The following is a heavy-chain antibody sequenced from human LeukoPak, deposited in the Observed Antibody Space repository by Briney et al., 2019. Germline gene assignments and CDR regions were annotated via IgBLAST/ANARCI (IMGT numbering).Heavy chain of an antibody. D-gene: IGHD6-19*01. CDR3: ARHSSAWPDAFDI. Sequence: SETLSLTCTVSGGSISSYYWSWIRQPPGKGLEWIGYIYYSGSTNYNPSLKSRVTISVDTSKNQFSLKLTSVTAADTAVYYCARHSSAWPDAFDIWGQGTMVTVSS. CDR1: GGSISSYY. J-gene: IGHJ3*02. V-gene: IGHV4-59*08. CDR2: IYYSGST.